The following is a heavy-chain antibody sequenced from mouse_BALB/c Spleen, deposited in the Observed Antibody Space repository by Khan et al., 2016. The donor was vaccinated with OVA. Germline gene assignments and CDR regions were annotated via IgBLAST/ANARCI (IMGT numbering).Heavy chain of an antibody. V-gene: IGHV1-77*01. CDR3: ARGGYSVFAY. J-gene: IGHJ3*01. D-gene: IGHD2-14*01. CDR1: GYTFTDYI. Sequence: QVQLQQSGPELVKPGALLKVSCKASGYTFTDYIIGWVRQSTRQGLEWIGDIFPGSDTPYYNEKFKDKATLTADKSSNTAYMQLSSLTSEDSAVYFCARGGYSVFAYWGQGTLVTVSA. CDR2: IFPGSDTP.